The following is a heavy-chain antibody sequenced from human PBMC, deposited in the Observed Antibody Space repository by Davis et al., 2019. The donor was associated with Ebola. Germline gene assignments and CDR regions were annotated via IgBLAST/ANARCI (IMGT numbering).Heavy chain of an antibody. Sequence: PSETLSLTCTVSGGSISGSTYYWAWIRQPPGKGLEWIASMHYSGSTYYNPSLKSRVTISVDTSKNQFSLQLNSVTPEDTAVYYCARGWLRTGLDYWGQGTLVIVSS. J-gene: IGHJ4*02. D-gene: IGHD5-12*01. CDR3: ARGWLRTGLDY. CDR2: MHYSGST. CDR1: GGSISGSTYY. V-gene: IGHV4-39*01.